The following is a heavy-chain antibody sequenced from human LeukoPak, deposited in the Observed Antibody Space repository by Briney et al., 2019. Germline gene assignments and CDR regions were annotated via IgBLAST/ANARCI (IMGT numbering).Heavy chain of an antibody. V-gene: IGHV1-18*01. D-gene: IGHD2-2*01. CDR3: ARANFLYCSSTSCLFDY. CDR2: INPQKTNT. J-gene: IGHJ4*02. CDR1: GYTFSSYG. Sequence: ASVKVSCKASGYTFSSYGINWVRLARGRGPEYMASINPQKTNTNYAQKFQGRVTVTADTSTNTAYMEVRSLRSDDTAVYYCARANFLYCSSTSCLFDYWGQGTLVTVSS.